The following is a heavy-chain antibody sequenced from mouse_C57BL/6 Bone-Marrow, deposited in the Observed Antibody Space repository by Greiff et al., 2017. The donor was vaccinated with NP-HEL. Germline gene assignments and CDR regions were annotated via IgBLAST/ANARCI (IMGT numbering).Heavy chain of an antibody. CDR1: GFNIKDDY. J-gene: IGHJ2*01. CDR3: TYYDLYYFDY. Sequence: LVESGAELVRPGASVKLSCTASGFNIKDDYMHWVKQRPEQGLEWIGWIDPENGDTEYASEFQGKATITADTSSNTAYLQLSSLTSEDTAVYYCTYYDLYYFDYWGQGTTLTVSS. CDR2: IDPENGDT. D-gene: IGHD2-4*01. V-gene: IGHV14-4*01.